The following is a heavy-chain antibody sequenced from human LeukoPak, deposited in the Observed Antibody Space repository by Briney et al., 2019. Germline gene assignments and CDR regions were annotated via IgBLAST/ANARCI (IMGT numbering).Heavy chain of an antibody. V-gene: IGHV3-33*01. D-gene: IGHD5-24*01. CDR3: ARDRTATTTFDY. J-gene: IGHJ4*02. CDR2: IWYDGSNK. CDR1: GFTFSSYG. Sequence: QPGRSLRLSCAASGFTFSSYGMHWVRQAPVKGLEWVAVIWYDGSNKYYADSVKGRFTISRDNSKNTLYLQMNSLRAEDTAVYYCARDRTATTTFDYWGQGTLVTVSS.